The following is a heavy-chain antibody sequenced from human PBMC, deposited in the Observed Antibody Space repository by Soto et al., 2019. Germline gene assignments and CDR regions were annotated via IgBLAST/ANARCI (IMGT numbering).Heavy chain of an antibody. J-gene: IGHJ6*03. Sequence: GGSLRLSCAASGXTFSSYSMNWVRQAPGKGLEWVSSISSSSSYIYYADSVKGRFTISRDNAKNSLYLQMNSLRAEDTAVYYCARGDPRLSFYYYYYMDVWGKGTTVTVSS. V-gene: IGHV3-21*01. CDR2: ISSSSSYI. CDR3: ARGDPRLSFYYYYYMDV. CDR1: GXTFSSYS.